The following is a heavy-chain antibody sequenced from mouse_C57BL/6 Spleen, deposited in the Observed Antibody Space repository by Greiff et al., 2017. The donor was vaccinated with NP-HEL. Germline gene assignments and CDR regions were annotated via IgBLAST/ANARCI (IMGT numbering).Heavy chain of an antibody. CDR2: IRSKSNNYAT. CDR1: GFSFNTYA. V-gene: IGHV10-1*01. CDR3: VRGGGNSPFAY. Sequence: EVQLVESGGGLVQPKGSLKLSCAASGFSFNTYAMNWVRQAPGKGLEWVARIRSKSNNYATYYADSVKDRFTISRDDSESMLYLQMNNLKTEDTAMYYCVRGGGNSPFAYWGQGTLVTVSA. J-gene: IGHJ3*01. D-gene: IGHD2-1*01.